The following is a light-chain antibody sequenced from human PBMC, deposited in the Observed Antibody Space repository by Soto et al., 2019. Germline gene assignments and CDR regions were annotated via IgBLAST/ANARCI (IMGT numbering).Light chain of an antibody. CDR3: FSFTTDWTHV. CDR1: SSDIGAYNY. V-gene: IGLV2-14*01. J-gene: IGLJ1*01. Sequence: QSALTQPASVSGSPGQSITMSCTGSSSDIGAYNYVSWFQQYPGKAPKLIISEVSNRPSGVSNRFSDSKSGTAASLTISGLQTEDEADYFCFSFTTDWTHVFGTGTKVTVL. CDR2: EVS.